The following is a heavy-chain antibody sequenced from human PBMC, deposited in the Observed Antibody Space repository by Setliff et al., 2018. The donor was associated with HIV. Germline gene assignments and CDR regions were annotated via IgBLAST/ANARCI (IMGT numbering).Heavy chain of an antibody. D-gene: IGHD1-26*01. Sequence: SETLSLTCTVSTDSINSYFWNWIRQPPGKGLEWIGSIYYSGTTYYNPSLKSRVTISVDTSKNQFSLKLSSVTAADTAMYYCARGRGSYWGQGTLVTVSS. CDR2: IYYSGTT. V-gene: IGHV4-59*05. CDR3: ARGRGSY. J-gene: IGHJ4*02. CDR1: TDSINSYF.